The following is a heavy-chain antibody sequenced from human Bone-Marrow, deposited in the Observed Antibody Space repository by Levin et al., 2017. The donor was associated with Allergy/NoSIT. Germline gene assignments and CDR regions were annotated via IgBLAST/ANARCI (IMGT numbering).Heavy chain of an antibody. V-gene: IGHV3-30-3*01. CDR2: ISNDGSNK. D-gene: IGHD3-3*02. CDR1: GFPFRNYA. J-gene: IGHJ1*01. Sequence: LSLTCAASGFPFRNYAVHWVRQAPGKGLEWVARISNDGSNKYYADSVKGRFTISRDNSKNTLDLQMNSLRVEDTALYHCARGNRSFDFQHWGQGTLVTVSS. CDR3: ARGNRSFDFQH.